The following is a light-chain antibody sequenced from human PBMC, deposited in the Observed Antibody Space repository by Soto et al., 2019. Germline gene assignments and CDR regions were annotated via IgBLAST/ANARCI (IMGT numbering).Light chain of an antibody. Sequence: YELTQPHSVSVSPGPTARITCSGDALPKKYAYWYQQKPGQATVAVIYKDSERPSGIPVRFCGATSGTTVTLTISGVQAEEEAEYSSKSADTRNTYREVFGTGTKLTV. CDR3: KSADTRNTYREV. CDR1: ALPKKY. V-gene: IGLV3-25*02. CDR2: KDS. J-gene: IGLJ1*01.